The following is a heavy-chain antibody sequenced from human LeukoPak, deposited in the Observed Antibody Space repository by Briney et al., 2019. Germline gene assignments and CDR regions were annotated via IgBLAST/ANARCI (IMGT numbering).Heavy chain of an antibody. CDR1: GFTFSNFA. CDR3: AKDLMKTGYCSGASCYGRTD. J-gene: IGHJ4*02. D-gene: IGHD2-15*01. CDR2: ILYDGRNK. Sequence: GGSLRLSCAASGFTFSNFAIHWVRQAPGKGLEWVAVILYDGRNKYYGDSVEGRFTISRDNSKNTVYLEMNSLRAEGTAVYYCAKDLMKTGYCSGASCYGRTDWGQGTLVTVSS. V-gene: IGHV3-30*18.